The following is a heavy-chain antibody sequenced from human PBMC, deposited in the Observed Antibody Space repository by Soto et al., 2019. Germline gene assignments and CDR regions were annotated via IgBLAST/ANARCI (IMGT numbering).Heavy chain of an antibody. CDR1: GYGFTTYG. Sequence: ASVKVSCKGSGYGFTTYGITWVRQAPGQGLEWMAWISAHNGNTDYAQKLQGRVTVTRDTSTSTAYMELRSLRSDDTAVYYCARDPGYSSGWYDYWGQGTLVTVSS. CDR3: ARDPGYSSGWYDY. V-gene: IGHV1-18*01. J-gene: IGHJ4*02. CDR2: ISAHNGNT. D-gene: IGHD6-19*01.